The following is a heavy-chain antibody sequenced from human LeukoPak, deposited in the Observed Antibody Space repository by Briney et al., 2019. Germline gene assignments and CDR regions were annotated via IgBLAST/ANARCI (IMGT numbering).Heavy chain of an antibody. Sequence: GGSLRLSCAASGFTFSSYAMHWVRQAPGKGLEYVSAISSNGGSTYYANSVKGRFTISRDNSKNTLYLQMGSLRAEDMAVYYCARDRDSSGWYGGPVDYWGQGTLVTVSS. V-gene: IGHV3-64*01. CDR3: ARDRDSSGWYGGPVDY. D-gene: IGHD6-19*01. J-gene: IGHJ4*02. CDR2: ISSNGGST. CDR1: GFTFSSYA.